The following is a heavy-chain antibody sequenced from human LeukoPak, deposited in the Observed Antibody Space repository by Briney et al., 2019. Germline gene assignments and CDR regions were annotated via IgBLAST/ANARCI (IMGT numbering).Heavy chain of an antibody. J-gene: IGHJ4*02. CDR2: IYASGSP. CDR3: ASAIHDYAGDFDY. Sequence: SETLSLTCTVSGGSISIHYWSWIRQPAGKGLEWIGRIYASGSPNYNPSLKSRVTMSLDTSTNQFSLKLSSVTAADTAVYFCASAIHDYAGDFDYWGQGTPVIVSS. D-gene: IGHD4-17*01. CDR1: GGSISIHY. V-gene: IGHV4-4*07.